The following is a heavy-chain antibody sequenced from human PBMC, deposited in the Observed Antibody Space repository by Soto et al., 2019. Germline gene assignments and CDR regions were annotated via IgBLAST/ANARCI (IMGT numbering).Heavy chain of an antibody. CDR2: IDWDDDK. J-gene: IGHJ4*02. CDR1: GFSLSTSGMC. Sequence: GSGPTLVNPTQTLTLTCTFSGFSLSTSGMCVSWIRQPPGKALEWLALIDWDDDKYYSTSLKTRLTISKDTSKNQVVLTMTNMEPVDTATYYCARMTSLDYGDYGFDYWGQGTLVTVSS. V-gene: IGHV2-70*01. D-gene: IGHD4-17*01. CDR3: ARMTSLDYGDYGFDY.